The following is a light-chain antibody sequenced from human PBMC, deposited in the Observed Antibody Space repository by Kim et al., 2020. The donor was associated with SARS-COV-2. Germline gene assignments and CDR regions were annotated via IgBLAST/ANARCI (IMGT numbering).Light chain of an antibody. J-gene: IGKJ4*01. CDR1: QRISSSY. V-gene: IGKV3-20*01. CDR2: GAS. Sequence: DIILTQSPGTLSLSPGERATLSCRASQRISSSYLAWYQQKPGQAPRLLISGASSRATGIPDRFSGSGSGTDFTLTINRLEPEDFAVYYCQQYGNSHGTFGGGTKVDIK. CDR3: QQYGNSHGT.